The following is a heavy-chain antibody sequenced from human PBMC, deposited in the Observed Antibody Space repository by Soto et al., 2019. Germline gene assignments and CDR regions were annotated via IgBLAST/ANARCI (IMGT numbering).Heavy chain of an antibody. CDR2: IDSSDSYT. CDR3: ARSQAGPFDY. Sequence: EVQLVQSGAEVKKPGESLRISCEGSVYIFDKYCIHWVCQMPGKGLEWMGLIDSSDSYTSYNPSFQGHVAMSVDKSIRTAYLRWSSLKASDTAIYYCARSQAGPFDYWGQGTLVTVSS. D-gene: IGHD3-10*01. V-gene: IGHV5-10-1*03. J-gene: IGHJ4*02. CDR1: VYIFDKYC.